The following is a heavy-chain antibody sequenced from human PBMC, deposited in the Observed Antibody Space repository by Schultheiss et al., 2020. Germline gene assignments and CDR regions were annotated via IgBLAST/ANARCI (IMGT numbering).Heavy chain of an antibody. V-gene: IGHV4-39*02. CDR1: GGSISNSRHY. J-gene: IGHJ5*02. CDR2: IYYSGST. CDR3: VRDRGGWFDP. D-gene: IGHD3-3*01. Sequence: GSLRLSCTVSGGSISNSRHYWGWIRQPPGKGLEWIGSIYYSGSTHYNPSLKSRVTVSVDPSKNQLSLKLSSVTAVDTAVYYCVRDRGGWFDPWGQGTLVTVSS.